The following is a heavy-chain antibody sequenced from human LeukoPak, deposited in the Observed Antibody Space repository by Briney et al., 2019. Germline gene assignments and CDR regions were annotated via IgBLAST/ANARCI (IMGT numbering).Heavy chain of an antibody. Sequence: PGGSLRLSCAASGFTFDDYGMSWVRQAPGKGLEWVSGINWNGGSTGYADSVKGRFTISRDNAKNSLYLQMNSLGAEDTALYYCAGTLSQGKYYFDYWGQGTLVPVSS. CDR2: INWNGGST. CDR3: AGTLSQGKYYFDY. J-gene: IGHJ4*02. V-gene: IGHV3-20*04. CDR1: GFTFDDYG.